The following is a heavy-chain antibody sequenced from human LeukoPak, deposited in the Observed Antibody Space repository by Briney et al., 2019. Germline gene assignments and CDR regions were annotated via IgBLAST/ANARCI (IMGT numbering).Heavy chain of an antibody. CDR3: AKPYYDRVGPDAFDI. D-gene: IGHD3-22*01. Sequence: PGGSLRLSCAASGFTFSTYWMTWVRQAPGEGLEWVANIKDDGSEKSYEDSVKGRFTISRDNSKNTLYLQMNSLRAEDTAVYYCAKPYYDRVGPDAFDIWGQGTMVTVSS. CDR1: GFTFSTYW. J-gene: IGHJ3*02. V-gene: IGHV3-7*01. CDR2: IKDDGSEK.